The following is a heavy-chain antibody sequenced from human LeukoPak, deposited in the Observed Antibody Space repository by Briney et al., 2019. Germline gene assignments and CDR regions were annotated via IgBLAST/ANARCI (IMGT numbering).Heavy chain of an antibody. CDR2: ISAYSGNT. D-gene: IGHD5-18*01. CDR1: GYTFTSYG. J-gene: IGHJ4*02. Sequence: GASVKVSCKASGYTFTSYGISWVRQAPGQGLEWMGWISAYSGNTNYAQKLQGRVTMTTDTSTSTAYMELRSLRSDDTAVYYCARGTSRGYSYGYCDYWGQGTLVTVSS. V-gene: IGHV1-18*01. CDR3: ARGTSRGYSYGYCDY.